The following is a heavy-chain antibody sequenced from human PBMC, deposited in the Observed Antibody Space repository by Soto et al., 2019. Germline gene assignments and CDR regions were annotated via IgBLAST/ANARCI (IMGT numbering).Heavy chain of an antibody. D-gene: IGHD2-2*03. J-gene: IGHJ6*02. CDR3: ARVARPGYCISTSCKLLGYGMDV. CDR2: IIPIFGTA. V-gene: IGHV1-69*12. Sequence: QVQPVQSGAEVKKPGSSVKVSCKASGGTFSSYAISWVRQAPGQGLEWMGGIIPIFGTANYAQKFQGRVTITADESTSSAYMELSSLRSEDTAVYYCARVARPGYCISTSCKLLGYGMDVWGQGTTVTVSS. CDR1: GGTFSSYA.